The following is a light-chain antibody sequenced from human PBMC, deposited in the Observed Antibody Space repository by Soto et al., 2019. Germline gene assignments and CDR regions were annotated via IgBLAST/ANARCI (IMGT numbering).Light chain of an antibody. CDR2: KAS. CDR3: QQYNNMGT. V-gene: IGKV1-5*03. J-gene: IGKJ1*01. Sequence: DIQMTQSPSTLSASVGDRVTITCRASQGISNWVAWYQQKPGKAPKLLIYKASSLESGVPSRFSGSGSGTEFTLTISSLQPDDFATYYCQQYNNMGTFGQGTKVEIK. CDR1: QGISNW.